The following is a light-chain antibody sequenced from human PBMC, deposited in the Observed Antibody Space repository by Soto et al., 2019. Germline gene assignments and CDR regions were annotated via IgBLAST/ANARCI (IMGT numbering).Light chain of an antibody. V-gene: IGKV1-5*03. Sequence: DIQLTQSHSTLSASVGDRVTITCRASQTISSWLAWYQQKPGKAPNLLIYDTSNLESGVPSRFSGSGSGTEFTLTISSLQPDDFATYYCQYYNDYCWTFGQGTKVEIK. CDR1: QTISSW. CDR2: DTS. J-gene: IGKJ1*01. CDR3: QYYNDYCWT.